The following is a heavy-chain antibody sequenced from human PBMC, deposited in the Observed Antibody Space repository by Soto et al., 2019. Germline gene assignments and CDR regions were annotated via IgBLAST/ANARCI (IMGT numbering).Heavy chain of an antibody. Sequence: PSETLSLTCAVSGYSISSGYYWGWIRQPPGKGLEWIGSIYHSGSTYYNPSLKSRVTISVDTSKNQFSLKLSSVTAADTAVYYCARVPILRYFDWLYPGWFDPWGQGTLVTSPQ. CDR1: GYSISSGYY. CDR2: IYHSGST. J-gene: IGHJ5*02. D-gene: IGHD3-9*01. V-gene: IGHV4-38-2*01. CDR3: ARVPILRYFDWLYPGWFDP.